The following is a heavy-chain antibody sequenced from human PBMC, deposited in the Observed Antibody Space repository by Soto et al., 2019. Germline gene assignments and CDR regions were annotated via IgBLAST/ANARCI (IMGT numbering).Heavy chain of an antibody. CDR1: GVSVSSGSYY. CDR3: ARSAGVVVDF. CDR2: ISYSGRT. J-gene: IGHJ4*02. D-gene: IGHD3-10*01. V-gene: IGHV4-61*01. Sequence: QVQLQEAGPGLGKPSETLSLTCSASGVSVSSGSYYWSWIRLPPGKGLEWIGYISYSGRTNYNPSRKSRVTISVDSSKNQFSLKLRSVTAADTAVYYCARSAGVVVDFWGQGTLVTVSS.